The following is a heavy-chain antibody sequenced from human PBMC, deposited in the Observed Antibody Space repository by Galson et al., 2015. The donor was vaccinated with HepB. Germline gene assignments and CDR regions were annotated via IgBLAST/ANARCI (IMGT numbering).Heavy chain of an antibody. V-gene: IGHV3-21*01. Sequence: SLRLSCAASGFTFSSYSMNWVRQAPGKGLEWVSSISSSSSYIYYADSVKGRFTISRDNAKNSLYLQMNSLRAEDTAVYYCARVGTRLVAARLTYFDYWGQGTLVTVSS. D-gene: IGHD6-6*01. J-gene: IGHJ4*02. CDR1: GFTFSSYS. CDR2: ISSSSSYI. CDR3: ARVGTRLVAARLTYFDY.